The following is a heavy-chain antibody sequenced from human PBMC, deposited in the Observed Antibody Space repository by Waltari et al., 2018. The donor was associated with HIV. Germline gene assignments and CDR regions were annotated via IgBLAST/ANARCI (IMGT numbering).Heavy chain of an antibody. Sequence: EVQLVESGGGLVQPGRSLRLSCAAPGFTFDYYVMPWVRQAPGKGLEWVSGISWNSGSIGYADSVKGRFTISRDNAKNSLYLQMNSLRAEDTALYYCAKTVAGFDYWGQGTLVTVSS. V-gene: IGHV3-9*01. D-gene: IGHD6-19*01. CDR1: GFTFDYYV. CDR3: AKTVAGFDY. J-gene: IGHJ4*02. CDR2: ISWNSGSI.